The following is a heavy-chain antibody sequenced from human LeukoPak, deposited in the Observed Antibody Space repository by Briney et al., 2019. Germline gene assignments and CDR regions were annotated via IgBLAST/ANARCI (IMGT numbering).Heavy chain of an antibody. D-gene: IGHD3-22*01. CDR1: GGCISSGGYY. J-gene: IGHJ4*02. Sequence: SQTLSLTCTVSGGCISSGGYYWSWIRQHPGKGLEWIGHIYYSGSTYYNPSLKSRVTISVDTSKNQFSLKLSSVTAADTAVHYCASRRDSSGYERHWGQGTLVTVSS. CDR3: ASRRDSSGYERH. CDR2: IYYSGST. V-gene: IGHV4-31*03.